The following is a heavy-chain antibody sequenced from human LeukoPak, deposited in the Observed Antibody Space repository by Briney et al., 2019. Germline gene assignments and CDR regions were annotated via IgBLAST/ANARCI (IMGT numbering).Heavy chain of an antibody. CDR1: GFTFSIYA. CDR2: IRGSGGST. V-gene: IGHV3-23*01. Sequence: PGGSLRLSCAASGFTFSIYAMSSVSQAPGKGLEWVLAIRGSGGSTYYADYVKGRFTISRDNSKNTLYLQMNSLRAEDTAVYYCAKVAPTYYDFWSGYYMDYWGQGTLVTVSS. D-gene: IGHD3-3*01. J-gene: IGHJ4*02. CDR3: AKVAPTYYDFWSGYYMDY.